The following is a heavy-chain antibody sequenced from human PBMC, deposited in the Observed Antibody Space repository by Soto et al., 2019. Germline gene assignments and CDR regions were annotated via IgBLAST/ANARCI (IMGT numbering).Heavy chain of an antibody. CDR2: IWYDGSNT. CDR1: GFTFSSYG. CDR3: AKAPAYSSGWYSEYFQH. D-gene: IGHD6-19*01. V-gene: IGHV3-33*06. Sequence: GGSLRLSCAASGFTFSSYGMHWVRQAPGKGLEWVAVIWYDGSNTYYADSVKGRFTISRDNSKNTLYLQMNSLRAEDTAVYYCAKAPAYSSGWYSEYFQHWGQGTLVTVSS. J-gene: IGHJ1*01.